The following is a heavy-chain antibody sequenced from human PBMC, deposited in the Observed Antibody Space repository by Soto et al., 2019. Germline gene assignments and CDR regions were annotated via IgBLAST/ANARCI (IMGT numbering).Heavy chain of an antibody. CDR1: GLTFSASA. CDR2: IRNKVDSYRT. Sequence: EVQLVESGGGLVQPGGSLKLSCAASGLTFSASAMHWVRQAPGKGLEWVGRIRNKVDSYRTVYAAPVNGRFAISRDDSKNMAYLQMTSLTTEYTAVYYCCRHGATWGSCNYWGQGTRVTVTP. V-gene: IGHV3-73*02. D-gene: IGHD5-12*01. CDR3: CRHGATWGSCNY. J-gene: IGHJ4*02.